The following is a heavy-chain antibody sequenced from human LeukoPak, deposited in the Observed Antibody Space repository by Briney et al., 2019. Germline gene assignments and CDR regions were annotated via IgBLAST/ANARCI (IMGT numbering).Heavy chain of an antibody. V-gene: IGHV3-64*01. D-gene: IGHD3-10*01. CDR3: ARGTRGFDY. Sequence: GGSLRLSCAASGFTFSSYAMHWVRQAPGKGLECVSAISSNGGSTYYANSVKGRFTISRDNSKNTLYLQMGSLRAEDMAVYYCARGTRGFDYWGQGTLVTDSS. CDR2: ISSNGGST. J-gene: IGHJ4*02. CDR1: GFTFSSYA.